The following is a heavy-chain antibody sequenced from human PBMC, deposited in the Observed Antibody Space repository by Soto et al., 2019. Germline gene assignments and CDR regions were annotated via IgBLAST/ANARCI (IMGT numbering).Heavy chain of an antibody. CDR1: GYTFTSSD. V-gene: IGHV1-8*01. CDR2: MNPNTGNT. D-gene: IGHD2-15*01. CDR3: ARGSTHCSGGSCYSAGFDP. J-gene: IGHJ5*02. Sequence: QVPLVQSGAEVKKPGASVRVSCKASGYTFTSSDVYWVRQATGQGLELMGWMNPNTGNTGYAQKFQGRVTMTRNTSISPAYMELSSLRSEDTAVYYGARGSTHCSGGSCYSAGFDPWVHGTPFTVSS.